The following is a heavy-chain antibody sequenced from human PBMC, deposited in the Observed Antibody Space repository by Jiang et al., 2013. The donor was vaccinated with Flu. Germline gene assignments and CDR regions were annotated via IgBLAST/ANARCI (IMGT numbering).Heavy chain of an antibody. D-gene: IGHD3-9*01. CDR3: ARRGFDYDILTGPYYYYGMDV. CDR1: GGSISSSSYY. J-gene: IGHJ6*02. Sequence: TVSGGSISSSSYYWGWIRQPPGKGLEWIGSIYYSGSTYYNPSLKSRVTISVDTSKNQFSLKLSSVTAADTAVYYCARRGFDYDILTGPYYYYGMDVWGQGTTVTVSS. CDR2: IYYSGST. V-gene: IGHV4-39*07.